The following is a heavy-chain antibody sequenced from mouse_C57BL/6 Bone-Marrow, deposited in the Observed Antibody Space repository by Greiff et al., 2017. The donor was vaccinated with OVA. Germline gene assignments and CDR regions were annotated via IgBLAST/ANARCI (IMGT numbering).Heavy chain of an antibody. Sequence: EVKLMESGGGLVKPGGSLKLSCAASGFTFSSYAMSWVRQTPEKRLEWVATISDGGSYTYYPDNVKGRFTISRDNAKNNLYLQMSHLKSEDTAMYYCARGGYSFPSWFAYWGQGTLVTVSA. CDR2: ISDGGSYT. CDR1: GFTFSSYA. CDR3: ARGGYSFPSWFAY. J-gene: IGHJ3*01. D-gene: IGHD2-12*01. V-gene: IGHV5-4*03.